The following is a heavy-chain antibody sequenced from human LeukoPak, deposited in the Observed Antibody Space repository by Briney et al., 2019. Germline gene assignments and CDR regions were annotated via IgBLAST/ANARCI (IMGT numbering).Heavy chain of an antibody. CDR2: IYTSGST. CDR3: ARLRFWSGYYDFDY. J-gene: IGHJ4*02. Sequence: SETLSLTCTVSGGSISSYYWSWIRQPAGRGLEWIGRIYTSGSTNYNPSLKSRVTMSVDTSKNQFSLKLSSWTAADTAVYYCARLRFWSGYYDFDYWGQGTLVTVSS. D-gene: IGHD3-3*01. V-gene: IGHV4-4*07. CDR1: GGSISSYY.